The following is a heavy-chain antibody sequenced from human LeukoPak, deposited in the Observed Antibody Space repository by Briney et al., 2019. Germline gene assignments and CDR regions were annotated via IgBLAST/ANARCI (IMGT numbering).Heavy chain of an antibody. CDR3: ARVEDYYGSGSYPVYYFDY. D-gene: IGHD3-10*01. Sequence: SETLSLTCTVSGGSINSSSYYWGWIRRPPGKGLEWIGSIYYSGSTSYNPSLKSRVTISVDTSKNQFSLKLTSVTAADTAVYYCARVEDYYGSGSYPVYYFDYWGQGTLVTVSS. J-gene: IGHJ4*02. CDR2: IYYSGST. CDR1: GGSINSSSYY. V-gene: IGHV4-39*07.